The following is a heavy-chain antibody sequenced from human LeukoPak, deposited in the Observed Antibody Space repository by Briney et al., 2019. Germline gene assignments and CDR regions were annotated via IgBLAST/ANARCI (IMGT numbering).Heavy chain of an antibody. V-gene: IGHV3-11*04. Sequence: GGSLRLSCAASGFTFSDYYMSWIRQAPGKGLEWVSYISSSGSTIYYADSVKGRFTISRDNAKNSLYLQMNSLRAEDTAVYYCARDASDWNQKTYYYYYYMDVWGKETTVTVSS. CDR1: GFTFSDYY. D-gene: IGHD1-1*01. CDR2: ISSSGSTI. CDR3: ARDASDWNQKTYYYYYYMDV. J-gene: IGHJ6*03.